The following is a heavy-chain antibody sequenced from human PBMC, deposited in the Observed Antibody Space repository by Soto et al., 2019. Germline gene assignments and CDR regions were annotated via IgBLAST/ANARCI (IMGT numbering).Heavy chain of an antibody. CDR1: GFTFSSYS. D-gene: IGHD4-17*01. J-gene: IGHJ5*02. CDR2: ISSSSSYI. Sequence: GGSLRLSCAASGFTFSSYSMNWVRQAPGKGLEWVSSISSSSSYIYYADSVKGRFTISRDNSKNTLYLQMNSLRAEDTAVYYCAKDYDYDAYNWFDPWGQGTLVTVSS. V-gene: IGHV3-21*04. CDR3: AKDYDYDAYNWFDP.